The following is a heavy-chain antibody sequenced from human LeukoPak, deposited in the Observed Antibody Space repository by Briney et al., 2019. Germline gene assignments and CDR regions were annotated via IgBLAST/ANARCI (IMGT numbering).Heavy chain of an antibody. V-gene: IGHV4-59*01. CDR1: GGSISSYY. J-gene: IGHJ3*02. D-gene: IGHD3-3*01. Sequence: SETLSLTCTVSGGSISSYYWSWIRQPPGKGLEWIGYIYYSGSTNYNPSLKSRVTISVDTSKNQFSLKLSSVTAADTAVYYCARGRSLKSAFDIWGQGTMVTVSS. CDR3: ARGRSLKSAFDI. CDR2: IYYSGST.